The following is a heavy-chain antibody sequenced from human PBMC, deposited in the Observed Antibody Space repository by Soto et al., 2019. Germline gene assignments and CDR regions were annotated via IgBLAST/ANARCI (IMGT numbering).Heavy chain of an antibody. Sequence: QVQLQQWGAGLLKPSETLSLTCAVYGGSFSGYYWSWIRQPPGKGLEWMGEINHSGSTNYNPSLKSRVTIPVDTSKNQFSRKLSSVTVADTGVYYCARRRSYCSSTSCYSRPYYYYGMDVWGQGTTVTVSS. V-gene: IGHV4-34*01. J-gene: IGHJ6*02. CDR2: INHSGST. D-gene: IGHD2-2*01. CDR1: GGSFSGYY. CDR3: ARRRSYCSSTSCYSRPYYYYGMDV.